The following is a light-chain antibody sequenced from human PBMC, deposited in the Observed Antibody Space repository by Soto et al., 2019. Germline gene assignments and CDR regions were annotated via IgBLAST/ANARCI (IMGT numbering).Light chain of an antibody. V-gene: IGKV1-39*01. CDR1: QSISSY. CDR2: AAS. Sequence: DIQMTQSPSSLSASLGDRVTITCRASQSISSYLNWYQQKPGKAPNLLIYAASSLQSGVPSRFSGSGSGTEFTLTISSLQPEDFATYYCQQSYSTPWTFGQGTKVEIK. J-gene: IGKJ1*01. CDR3: QQSYSTPWT.